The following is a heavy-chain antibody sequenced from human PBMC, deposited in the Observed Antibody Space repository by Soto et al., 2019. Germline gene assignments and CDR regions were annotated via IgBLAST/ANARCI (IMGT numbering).Heavy chain of an antibody. CDR2: IGTAGDT. CDR1: GFTFSTYD. J-gene: IGHJ6*02. V-gene: IGHV3-13*01. D-gene: IGHD3-16*01. Sequence: GGSLRLSCVVSGFTFSTYDMHWVRQVTGKGLEWVSLIGTAGDTYYPDSVKGRFTISREDAKKSLYLQMNSLRVGDTAVYYCVRDGGYYGMDVWGQGTTVTVSS. CDR3: VRDGGYYGMDV.